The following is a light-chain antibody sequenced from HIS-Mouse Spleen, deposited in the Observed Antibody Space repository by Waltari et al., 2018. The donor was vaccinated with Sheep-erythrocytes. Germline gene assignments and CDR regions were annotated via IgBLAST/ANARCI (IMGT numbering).Light chain of an antibody. V-gene: IGLV2-11*01. Sequence: QSALTQPRSVSGSPVQSVTISCTATSSDVGGYNYVSWYQQHPGKAPKLMIYDVSKRPSGVPDRFSGSKSGNTASLTISGLQAEDEADYYCCSYAGSYNHVFATGTKVTVL. CDR2: DVS. J-gene: IGLJ1*01. CDR3: CSYAGSYNHV. CDR1: SSDVGGYNY.